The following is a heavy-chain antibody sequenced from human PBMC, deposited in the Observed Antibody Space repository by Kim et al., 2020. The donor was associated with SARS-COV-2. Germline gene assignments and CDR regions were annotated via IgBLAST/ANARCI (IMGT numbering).Heavy chain of an antibody. Sequence: ASVKVSCKASGYTFTSYYMHWVRQAPGQGLEWMGIINPSGGSTSYAQKFQGRVTMTRDTSTSTVYMELSSLRSEDTAVYYCASWESYSSSRYYYYYGMDVWGQGTTVTVSS. D-gene: IGHD6-13*01. CDR3: ASWESYSSSRYYYYYGMDV. CDR2: INPSGGST. J-gene: IGHJ6*02. V-gene: IGHV1-46*01. CDR1: GYTFTSYY.